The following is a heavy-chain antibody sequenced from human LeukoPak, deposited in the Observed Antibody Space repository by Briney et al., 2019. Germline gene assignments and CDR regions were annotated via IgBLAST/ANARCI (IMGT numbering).Heavy chain of an antibody. J-gene: IGHJ3*02. D-gene: IGHD3-10*01. CDR3: ARDRRKESDAFDI. CDR1: GGSISSYY. Sequence: SETLSLTCTVSGGSISSYYWSWIRQPPGKGLEWIGYIYYSGSTNYNPSPKSRVTISVDTSKNQFSLKLSSVTAADTAVYYCARDRRKESDAFDIWGQGTMVTVSS. CDR2: IYYSGST. V-gene: IGHV4-59*01.